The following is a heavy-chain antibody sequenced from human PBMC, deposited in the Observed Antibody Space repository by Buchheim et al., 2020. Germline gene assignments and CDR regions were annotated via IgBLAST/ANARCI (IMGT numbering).Heavy chain of an antibody. Sequence: QVQLQESGPGLVKPSETLSLTCTVSGGSISSYYWSWIRQPPGKGLEWIGYIYYSGSTNYNPSLKSRVTISVDTSKNQFSLKLSSVTAADTAVYYCAGVSNSYGYYYYYGMDVWGQGTT. CDR2: IYYSGST. CDR3: AGVSNSYGYYYYYGMDV. V-gene: IGHV4-59*01. D-gene: IGHD5-18*01. CDR1: GGSISSYY. J-gene: IGHJ6*02.